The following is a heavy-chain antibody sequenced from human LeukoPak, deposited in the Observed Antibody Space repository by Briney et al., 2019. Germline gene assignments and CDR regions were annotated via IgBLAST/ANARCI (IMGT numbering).Heavy chain of an antibody. CDR2: IYYSGST. CDR1: GGSISSYY. J-gene: IGHJ6*02. CDR3: ARQKIGYCSSTSCYTQRGAYYYYGMDV. Sequence: SETLSLTCTVSGGSISSYYWSWIRQPPGKGLEWIGYIYYSGSTNYNPSLKSRVTISVDTSKNQFSLKLSSVTAADTAVYYCARQKIGYCSSTSCYTQRGAYYYYGMDVWGQGTTVTVSS. D-gene: IGHD2-2*02. V-gene: IGHV4-59*01.